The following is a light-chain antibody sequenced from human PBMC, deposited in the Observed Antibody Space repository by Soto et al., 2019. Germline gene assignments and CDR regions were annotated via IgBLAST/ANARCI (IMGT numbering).Light chain of an antibody. CDR1: QDISNY. CDR2: DAS. V-gene: IGKV1-33*01. CDR3: QQFNSYPPWT. Sequence: DIQMTQSPSSLSASVGDRVTITCQASQDISNYLNWYQQKPGKAPKLLIYDASNLETGVPSRFSGSGSGTEFTLTISSLQPEDFATYYCQQFNSYPPWTFGQGTKVDIK. J-gene: IGKJ1*01.